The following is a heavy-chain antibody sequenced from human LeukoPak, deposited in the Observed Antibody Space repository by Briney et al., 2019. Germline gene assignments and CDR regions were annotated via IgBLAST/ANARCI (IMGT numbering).Heavy chain of an antibody. V-gene: IGHV3-23*01. CDR3: AKGTGTSCYAALDQ. CDR2: ISGSGDST. CDR1: GFTSSSYA. J-gene: IGHJ4*02. D-gene: IGHD2-2*01. Sequence: PGGSLRLSCAASGFTSSSYAMSWVRQAPGKGLEWVSVISGSGDSTYYADSVKGRFTISRDNSKNTLYLQMNSLRAEDTAVYYCAKGTGTSCYAALDQWGQGTLVTVSS.